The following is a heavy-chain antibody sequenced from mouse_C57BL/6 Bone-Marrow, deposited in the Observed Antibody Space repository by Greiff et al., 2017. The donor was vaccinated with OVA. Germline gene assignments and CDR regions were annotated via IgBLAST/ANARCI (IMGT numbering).Heavy chain of an antibody. V-gene: IGHV5-6*01. CDR1: GFTFSSYG. Sequence: EVQLVESGGDLVKPGGSLKLSCAASGFTFSSYGMSWVRQTPDKRLEWVATISSGGSYTYYPDSVKGRFSISRDNAKNTLYLQMSSLKSEDTAMYYCAREGILSNFLYYYAMDYWGQGTSVTVSS. J-gene: IGHJ4*01. CDR2: ISSGGSYT. D-gene: IGHD1-1*01. CDR3: AREGILSNFLYYYAMDY.